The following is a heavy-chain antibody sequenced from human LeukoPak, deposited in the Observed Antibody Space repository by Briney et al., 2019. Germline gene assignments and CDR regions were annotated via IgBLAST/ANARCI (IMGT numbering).Heavy chain of an antibody. CDR3: ARDKHCSSTSCYLSVARNWFDP. V-gene: IGHV1-18*01. Sequence: ASVKVSCKASGGTFSSYAISWVRQAPGQGLEWMGWISAYNGNTNYAQKLQGRVTMTTDTSTSTAYMELRSLRSDDTAVYYCARDKHCSSTSCYLSVARNWFDPWGQGTLVTVSS. CDR2: ISAYNGNT. D-gene: IGHD2-2*01. J-gene: IGHJ5*02. CDR1: GGTFSSYA.